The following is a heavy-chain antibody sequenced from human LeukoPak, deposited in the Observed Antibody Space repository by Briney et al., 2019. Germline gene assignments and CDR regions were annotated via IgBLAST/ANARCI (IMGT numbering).Heavy chain of an antibody. D-gene: IGHD3-10*01. J-gene: IGHJ6*03. CDR2: ISVYNGNT. CDR1: GYTSSSHG. CDR3: ARQIRGVIMSYYYYYYYMDV. Sequence: ASVKVSCKASGYTSSSHGISWVRQAPGQGLEWMGWISVYNGNTNYAQKFQGRVTMTTDSSTGTAYMELRSLTSDDTAVYYCARQIRGVIMSYYYYYYYMDVWGKGTTVTISS. V-gene: IGHV1-18*01.